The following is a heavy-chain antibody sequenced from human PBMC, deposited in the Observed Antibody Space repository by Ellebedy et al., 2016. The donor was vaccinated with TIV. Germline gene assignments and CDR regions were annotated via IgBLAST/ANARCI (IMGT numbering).Heavy chain of an antibody. V-gene: IGHV5-51*01. D-gene: IGHD5-24*01. CDR3: ARHGREDGYNWYLDY. CDR1: GYSFTSYW. CDR2: IYPGDSDT. J-gene: IGHJ4*02. Sequence: GESLKISCKGSGYSFTSYWIGWVRQMPGKGLEWMGIIYPGDSDTRYSPSFQGQVTISADKSISTAYLQWSSLKASDTAMYYCARHGREDGYNWYLDYWGQGTLVTVSS.